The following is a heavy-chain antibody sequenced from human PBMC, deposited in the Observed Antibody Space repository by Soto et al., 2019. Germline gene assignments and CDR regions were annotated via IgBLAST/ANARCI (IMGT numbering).Heavy chain of an antibody. Sequence: LSLTCAVYGGSFSGYYWSWIRQPPGKGLEWIGEINHSGSTNYNPSLKSRVTISVDTSKNQFSLKLSSVTAADTAVYYCARSGSYCSSTSCTNRFDYWGQRTLVTVSS. D-gene: IGHD2-2*01. CDR3: ARSGSYCSSTSCTNRFDY. CDR1: GGSFSGYY. CDR2: INHSGST. V-gene: IGHV4-34*01. J-gene: IGHJ4*02.